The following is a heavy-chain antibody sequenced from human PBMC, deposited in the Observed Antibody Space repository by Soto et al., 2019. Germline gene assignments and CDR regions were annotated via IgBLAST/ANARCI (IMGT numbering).Heavy chain of an antibody. CDR2: IQGGGSI. Sequence: EVLLDESGGGFVQPGGSLRLSCVASGFTVSNNYMTWVRQAPGKGLEWVSVIQGGGSISYADSVMDRFTISRDSSKNTVFLDMNSLRPEDTAVYFCARGEGSGSNALGDWGQGTLVTVSS. J-gene: IGHJ4*02. CDR1: GFTVSNNY. D-gene: IGHD3-10*01. V-gene: IGHV3-66*01. CDR3: ARGEGSGSNALGD.